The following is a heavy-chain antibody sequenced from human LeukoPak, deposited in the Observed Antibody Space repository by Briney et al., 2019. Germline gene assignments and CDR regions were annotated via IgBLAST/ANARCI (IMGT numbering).Heavy chain of an antibody. CDR2: ISSNGGST. V-gene: IGHV3-64*01. D-gene: IGHD1-7*01. J-gene: IGHJ6*03. Sequence: GGSLRLSCAASGFTFSSYAMHWVRQAPGKGLEYVSAISSNGGSTYYANSVKGRFTISRDDSKNTLYLQMGSLRAEDMAVYYCARDPGTTFYYYYMDVWGKGTTVTVSS. CDR1: GFTFSSYA. CDR3: ARDPGTTFYYYYMDV.